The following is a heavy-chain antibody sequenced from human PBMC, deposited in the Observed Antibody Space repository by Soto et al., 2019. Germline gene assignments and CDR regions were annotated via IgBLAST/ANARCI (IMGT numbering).Heavy chain of an antibody. D-gene: IGHD6-19*01. V-gene: IGHV3-30*09. CDR1: GVIFRSYS. CDR3: VRGHSPGTGWHINN. J-gene: IGHJ4*02. Sequence: XGSLILSCAGSGVIFRSYSIHWVRQAPGKGLEWAAVIPHDGGHYYADSVKGRFALSRDNSGNTVYLQMSSLRPEDTAVYYCVRGHSPGTGWHINNWGRGTLVTVSS. CDR2: IPHDGGH.